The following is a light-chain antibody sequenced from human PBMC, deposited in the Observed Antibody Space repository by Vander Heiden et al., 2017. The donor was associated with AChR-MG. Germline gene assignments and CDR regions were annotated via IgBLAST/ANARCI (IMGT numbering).Light chain of an antibody. J-gene: IGKJ2*02. CDR1: QDISNY. CDR2: DAS. Sequence: DIQMTQSPSSLSASVGDRVTITCQASQDISNYLNWYQQKPGKAPKLLIYDASNLETGVPSRFSGSGSGTDFTFTINSLQPEDIATYYCQQEHSLPRTFGQGTKLEIK. V-gene: IGKV1-33*01. CDR3: QQEHSLPRT.